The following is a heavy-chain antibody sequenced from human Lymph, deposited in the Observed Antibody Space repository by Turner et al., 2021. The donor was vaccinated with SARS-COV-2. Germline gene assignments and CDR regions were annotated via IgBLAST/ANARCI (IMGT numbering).Heavy chain of an antibody. D-gene: IGHD6-13*01. V-gene: IGHV3-9*01. CDR2: STWNSGSI. J-gene: IGHJ6*02. CDR1: GSPFDDYA. Sequence: EVQLVESGVGLLQPGRSLRLICAASGSPFDDYAIHWVRQATGKGLEWVSGSTWNSGSIGYADSVKGRFNISRDNDKKSLYLQMNSLGGEDTALYYCAKDVYRSTFRDHYYGMNVWGQGNTVTVSS. CDR3: AKDVYRSTFRDHYYGMNV.